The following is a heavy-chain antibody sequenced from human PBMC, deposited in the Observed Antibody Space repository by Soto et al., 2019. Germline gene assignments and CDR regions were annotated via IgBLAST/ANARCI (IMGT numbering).Heavy chain of an antibody. CDR2: IWYDGSNK. CDR3: AGGGGTNWTGFFDY. CDR1: GFTFSSYG. V-gene: IGHV3-33*01. J-gene: IGHJ4*02. Sequence: QVQLVESGGGVVQPGRSLRLSCAASGFTFSSYGMHWVRQAPGKGLEWVAVIWYDGSNKYYADSVKGRFTISRDNSKDTLLLQMNSLRAEDKAVYYCAGGGGTNWTGFFDYWGQGTLVTVSS. D-gene: IGHD1-1*01.